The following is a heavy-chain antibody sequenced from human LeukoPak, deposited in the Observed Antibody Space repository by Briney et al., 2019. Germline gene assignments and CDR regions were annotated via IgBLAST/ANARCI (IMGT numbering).Heavy chain of an antibody. CDR1: GYTFTSYD. CDR3: ASGSSYDSSGRGFDY. V-gene: IGHV1-8*03. J-gene: IGHJ4*02. Sequence: GASVKVSCKASGYTFTSYDINWVRQATGQGLEWMGWMNPNSGNTGYAQKFQGRVTITRNTSISTAYMELSRLRFDDTAVYYCASGSSYDSSGRGFDYWGQGTLVTVSS. D-gene: IGHD3-22*01. CDR2: MNPNSGNT.